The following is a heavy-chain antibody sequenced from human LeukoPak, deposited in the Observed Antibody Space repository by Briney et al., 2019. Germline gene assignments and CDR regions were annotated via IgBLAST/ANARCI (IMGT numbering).Heavy chain of an antibody. CDR2: IKQDGSEK. Sequence: GGSLRPSCAASGFTFSSYWMSWVRQAPGKGLEWVANIKQDGSEKYYVDSVKGRFTISRDNAKNSLFLQMNSLRAEDTAVYYCARAQQKWLVDAFDIWGQGTMVTVSS. V-gene: IGHV3-7*04. D-gene: IGHD6-19*01. CDR1: GFTFSSYW. J-gene: IGHJ3*02. CDR3: ARAQQKWLVDAFDI.